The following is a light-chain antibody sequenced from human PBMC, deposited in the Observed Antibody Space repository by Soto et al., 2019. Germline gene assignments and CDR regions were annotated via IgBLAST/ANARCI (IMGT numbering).Light chain of an antibody. CDR1: SSNIGTPYD. V-gene: IGLV1-40*01. Sequence: QPPSVSGAPGQRVTISCTGSSSNIGTPYDVHWYQQLPGTAPKLLIYGNSNRPSGVPDRFSGSKSGTSASLAITGLQAEDEADYYCQSYDSSLSGYVIFGGGTKLTVL. J-gene: IGLJ2*01. CDR2: GNS. CDR3: QSYDSSLSGYVI.